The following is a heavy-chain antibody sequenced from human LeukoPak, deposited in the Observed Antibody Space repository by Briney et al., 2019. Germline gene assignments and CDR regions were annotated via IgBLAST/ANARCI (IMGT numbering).Heavy chain of an antibody. CDR2: IKQDGGEK. CDR3: ARTYDFGRGPPGDAFDN. V-gene: IGHV3-7*01. J-gene: IGHJ3*02. CDR1: GFTFSNFW. D-gene: IGHD3-3*01. Sequence: GGSLRLSCAASGFTFSNFWMTWVRQAPGKGLEWVANIKQDGGEKYYVDSVKGRFTISRDNAKKSLYLQMNSLRVDDTAVYYCARTYDFGRGPPGDAFDNWGQGTLVTVPS.